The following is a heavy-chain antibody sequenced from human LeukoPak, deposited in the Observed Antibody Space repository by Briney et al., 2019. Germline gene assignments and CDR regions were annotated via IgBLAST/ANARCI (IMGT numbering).Heavy chain of an antibody. D-gene: IGHD5/OR15-5a*01. CDR1: GFTFSSYW. Sequence: TGGSLRLSCAASGFTFSSYWMNWVRQAPGKGLEWVANVNQDGSEKYYVDSVKGRFTISRDNAKNSLYLQMNSLRAEDTAVYYCLRSNIASLWGQGTLVTVSS. V-gene: IGHV3-7*01. CDR3: LRSNIASL. J-gene: IGHJ4*02. CDR2: VNQDGSEK.